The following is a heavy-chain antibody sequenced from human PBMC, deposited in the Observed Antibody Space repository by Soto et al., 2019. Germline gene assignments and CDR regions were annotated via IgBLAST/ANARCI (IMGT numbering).Heavy chain of an antibody. CDR2: IIPIFGTA. CDR3: ARSYCSSTSCLPASRDYYYYGMDV. D-gene: IGHD2-2*01. J-gene: IGHJ6*02. CDR1: GDTFSSYA. Sequence: SVKVSCKASGDTFSSYAISWVRQAPGQGLEWMGGIIPIFGTANFAQKFQGRVTITADESTSTAYMELSSLRSEDTAVYYCARSYCSSTSCLPASRDYYYYGMDVWGQGTTVTVSS. V-gene: IGHV1-69*13.